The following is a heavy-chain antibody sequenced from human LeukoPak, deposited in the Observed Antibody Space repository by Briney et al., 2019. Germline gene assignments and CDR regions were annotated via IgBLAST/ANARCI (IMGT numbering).Heavy chain of an antibody. CDR1: GGSINSHY. CDR3: ASGSNSRYYYYYMDV. Sequence: SETLTLTCTASGGSINSHYWGWIRQPAGKGLEWIGRIYTSGSTNYNPSLKSRVTISIDKSKNQFSLKLSSVTAADTAVYYCASGSNSRYYYYYMDVWGTGTTVTVSS. J-gene: IGHJ6*03. V-gene: IGHV4-4*07. CDR2: IYTSGST. D-gene: IGHD4-11*01.